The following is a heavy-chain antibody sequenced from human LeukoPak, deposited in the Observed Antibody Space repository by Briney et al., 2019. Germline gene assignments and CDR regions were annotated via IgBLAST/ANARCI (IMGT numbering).Heavy chain of an antibody. V-gene: IGHV1-2*02. CDR3: ARVVGIGSGPYYFDY. CDR1: GYTFTGYY. Sequence: ASAKVSCKASGYTFTGYYMHWVRQAPGQGLEWMGWINPNSGGTNYAQKFQGRVTMTRDTSISTAYMELSRLRSDDTAVYYCARVVGIGSGPYYFDYWGQGTLVTVSS. D-gene: IGHD3-3*01. CDR2: INPNSGGT. J-gene: IGHJ4*02.